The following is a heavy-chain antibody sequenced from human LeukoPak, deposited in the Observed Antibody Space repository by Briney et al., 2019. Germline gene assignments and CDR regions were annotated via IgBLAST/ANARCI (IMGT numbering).Heavy chain of an antibody. V-gene: IGHV3-30*04. CDR2: ISYDGSNK. Sequence: PGGSLRLSCAASGFTFSSYAMHWVRQAPGKGLEWVAVISYDGSNKYYADSVKGRFTISRDNSKNTLYLQMNSLRAEDTAVYYCARDIVGATTVDYWGQGTLVTVSS. D-gene: IGHD1-26*01. CDR3: ARDIVGATTVDY. J-gene: IGHJ4*02. CDR1: GFTFSSYA.